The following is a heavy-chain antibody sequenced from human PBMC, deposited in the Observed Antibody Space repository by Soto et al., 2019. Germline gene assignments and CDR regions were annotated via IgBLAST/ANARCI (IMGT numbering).Heavy chain of an antibody. CDR2: ISSSGSTI. CDR3: ARDYYDSSGYRHYYYYYGMDV. Sequence: LRLSCAASGFTFSSYEMNWVRQAPGKGLEWVSYISSSGSTIYYADSVKGRFTISRDNAKNSLYLQMNSLRAEDTAVYYCARDYYDSSGYRHYYYYYGMDVWGQGTTVTVSS. J-gene: IGHJ6*02. V-gene: IGHV3-48*03. CDR1: GFTFSSYE. D-gene: IGHD3-22*01.